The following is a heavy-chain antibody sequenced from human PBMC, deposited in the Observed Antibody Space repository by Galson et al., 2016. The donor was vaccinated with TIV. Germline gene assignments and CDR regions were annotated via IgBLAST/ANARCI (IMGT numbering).Heavy chain of an antibody. CDR1: DDAISRYY. J-gene: IGHJ6*02. CDR3: ARVTPAFYGVQRYHYFGMDV. Sequence: SETLSLTCSVSDDAISRYYWSWIRVPPGKGLEWIGNVYYTGSTDYNPSLRSRVTMSVDLSKDQFSLSLNSVTAADPAVYYCARVTPAFYGVQRYHYFGMDVWGQGTSVTVSS. V-gene: IGHV4-59*01. CDR2: VYYTGST. D-gene: IGHD2/OR15-2a*01.